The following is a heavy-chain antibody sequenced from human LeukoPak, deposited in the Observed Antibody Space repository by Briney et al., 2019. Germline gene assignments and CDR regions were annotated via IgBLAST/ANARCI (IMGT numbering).Heavy chain of an antibody. CDR1: GGSITSSNYY. D-gene: IGHD3-10*01. CDR3: VYYYGSGSVEY. Sequence: SQTLSLTCTVSGGSITSSNYYWGWIRQPPGKGLEWIGSFYYSGSTNYNPSLKSRVTISVDTSKNQFSLKLSSVTAADTAVYYCVYYYGSGSVEYWGQGTLVTVSS. CDR2: FYYSGST. V-gene: IGHV4-39*01. J-gene: IGHJ4*02.